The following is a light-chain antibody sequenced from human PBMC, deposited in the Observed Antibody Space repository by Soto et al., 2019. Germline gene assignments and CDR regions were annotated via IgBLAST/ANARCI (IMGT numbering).Light chain of an antibody. CDR2: ATS. V-gene: IGKV3-20*01. J-gene: IGKJ2*03. CDR1: QSISRAY. Sequence: EIVLTQSPGTLSLSPGETATLSCGASQSISRAYLAWYQQKLGQAPRLLIYATSSRATGVPDRFSGSGSGTDFTLTITRLEPEDFVVYYCQQYGSSKYSFGQGTKLEIK. CDR3: QQYGSSKYS.